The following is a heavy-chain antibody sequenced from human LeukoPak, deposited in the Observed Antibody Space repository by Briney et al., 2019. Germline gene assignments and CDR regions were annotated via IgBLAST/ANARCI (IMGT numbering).Heavy chain of an antibody. CDR3: ARWGCYSGYPIDY. J-gene: IGHJ4*02. CDR2: IHPNSGGT. V-gene: IGHV1-2*02. CDR1: GYTFTGYY. D-gene: IGHD5-12*01. Sequence: ASVKVSCTASGYTFTGYYMHWVRQAPGQGLEWMGWIHPNSGGTNYAQKFQGRVTMTRDTSSSTAYMELSRLRSDDTAVYYCARWGCYSGYPIDYWGQGTLVTVSS.